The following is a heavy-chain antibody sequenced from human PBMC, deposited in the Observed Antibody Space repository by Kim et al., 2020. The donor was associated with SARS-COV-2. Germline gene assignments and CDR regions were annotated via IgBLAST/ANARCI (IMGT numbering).Heavy chain of an antibody. V-gene: IGHV4-4*02. Sequence: SETLSLTCAVSGGSISSSNWWSWVRQPPGKGLEWIGEIYHSGSTNYNPSLKGRVTISVDKSKNQFSLKLSSVTAADTAVYYCARRGMGYDSSGLWGQGTLVTVSS. CDR3: ARRGMGYDSSGL. CDR2: IYHSGST. D-gene: IGHD3-22*01. CDR1: GGSISSSNW. J-gene: IGHJ4*02.